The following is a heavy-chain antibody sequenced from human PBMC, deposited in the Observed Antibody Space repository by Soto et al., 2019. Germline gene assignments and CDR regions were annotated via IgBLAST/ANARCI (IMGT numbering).Heavy chain of an antibody. V-gene: IGHV4-30-2*05. J-gene: IGHJ4*02. CDR1: GGSISSGGYS. D-gene: IGHD3-10*01. CDR2: IYYSGST. CDR3: ARHNYGSGSTYFDY. Sequence: PSETLSLTCAVSGGSISSGGYSWSWIRQPPGKGLEWIGYIYYSGSTYYNPSLKSRVTISVDTSKNQFSLKLNSMTAADTAVYYCARHNYGSGSTYFDYWGQGTLVTVSS.